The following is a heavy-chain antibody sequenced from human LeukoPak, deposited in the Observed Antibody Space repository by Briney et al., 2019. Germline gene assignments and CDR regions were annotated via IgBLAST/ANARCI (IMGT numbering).Heavy chain of an antibody. D-gene: IGHD6-19*01. CDR1: GGSISSYY. J-gene: IGHJ4*02. V-gene: IGHV4-59*08. CDR2: IYYSGST. CDR3: ARLGQWLVTGIFDY. Sequence: SETLSLTCTVSGGSISSYYWSWIRQPPGKELEWIGYIYYSGSTNYNPSLKSRVTISVDTSKNQFSLKLSSVTAADTAVYYCARLGQWLVTGIFDYWGQGTLVTVSS.